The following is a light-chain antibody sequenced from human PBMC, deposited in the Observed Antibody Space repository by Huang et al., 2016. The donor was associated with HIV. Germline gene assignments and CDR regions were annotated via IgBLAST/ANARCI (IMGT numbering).Light chain of an antibody. Sequence: IVLTQSPATLSLSPGERATLSCRASQSLNKFLAWYQQKPGQAPRLLIYNATDRATGVPARFSGGVSGTDFTLTITDLKAEDFAIYYCQQRSSSLTFGGGTKVEIK. CDR1: QSLNKF. V-gene: IGKV3-11*01. CDR3: QQRSSSLT. J-gene: IGKJ4*01. CDR2: NAT.